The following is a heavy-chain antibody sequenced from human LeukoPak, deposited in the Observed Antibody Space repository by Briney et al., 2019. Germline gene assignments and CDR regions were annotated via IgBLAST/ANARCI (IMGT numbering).Heavy chain of an antibody. J-gene: IGHJ6*02. CDR3: ARYQNYYGSGSYFDYGMDV. CDR2: IVVGSGNT. D-gene: IGHD3-10*01. CDR1: GFTFTSSA. Sequence: SVKVSCKASGFTFTSSAVQWVRQARGQRLEWIGWIVVGSGNTNYAQKFQGRVTITRDTSASTAYMELSSLTSEDTAVYYCARYQNYYGSGSYFDYGMDVWGQGTTVTVSS. V-gene: IGHV1-58*01.